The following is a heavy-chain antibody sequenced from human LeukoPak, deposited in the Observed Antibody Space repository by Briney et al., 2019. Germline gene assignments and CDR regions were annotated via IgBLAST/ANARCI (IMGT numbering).Heavy chain of an antibody. Sequence: SETLSLTCGVHGGSFSGHSWNWIRQPPGKGLEWLGECNHSGGTNYNPSLKSRVTISVDTSKNQFSLKLSSVTAADTAVYYCANPFNCGGDCYSFWGQGTLVTVSS. D-gene: IGHD2-21*02. CDR3: ANPFNCGGDCYSF. J-gene: IGHJ4*02. V-gene: IGHV4-34*01. CDR2: CNHSGGT. CDR1: GGSFSGHS.